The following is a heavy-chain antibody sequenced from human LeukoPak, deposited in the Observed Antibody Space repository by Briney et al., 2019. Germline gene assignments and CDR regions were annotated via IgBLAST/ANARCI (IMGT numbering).Heavy chain of an antibody. CDR2: ISYDGGTT. Sequence: GGSLRLSCSASGFTFSTSAMTWVRQAPGKGPEWVSFISYDGGTTSYSDSAKGRFTISRDNSKNTLYLQMNSLRAEDTAVYYCAKDRMGDGYNYFDYWGQGTLVTVSS. D-gene: IGHD5-24*01. V-gene: IGHV3-23*01. J-gene: IGHJ4*02. CDR3: AKDRMGDGYNYFDY. CDR1: GFTFSTSA.